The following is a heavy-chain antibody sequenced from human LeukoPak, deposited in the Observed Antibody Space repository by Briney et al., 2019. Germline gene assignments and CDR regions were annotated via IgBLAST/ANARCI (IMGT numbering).Heavy chain of an antibody. Sequence: SETLSLTCAVSGYFISTISSSYYWGWIRQTPGKGLEWIGSIHHGGNSYYNPSLKGRLTISVDTSKNQFSLKLSSLTAADTATYYCARQTFDSGSLFYTYWGQGTPVTVSS. CDR1: GYFISTISSSYY. CDR2: IHHGGNS. J-gene: IGHJ4*02. V-gene: IGHV4-38-2*01. D-gene: IGHD3-10*01. CDR3: ARQTFDSGSLFYTY.